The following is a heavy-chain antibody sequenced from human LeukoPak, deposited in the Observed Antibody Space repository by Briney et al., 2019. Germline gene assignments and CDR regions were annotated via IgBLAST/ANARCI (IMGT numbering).Heavy chain of an antibody. CDR2: ITHDGTA. CDR3: ARYERGRYDFRWGSSRHYYYYYRDV. V-gene: IGHV3-69-1*01. Sequence: AESLTLSCVVSGVTFTGYYMTWIRQAPGKGLELIASITHDGTAYYDHSVKGRFTISRDNAKNSLSLQMNTLSVEDTAVYYCARYERGRYDFRWGSSRHYYYYYRDVWPRGPAVTVSS. J-gene: IGHJ6*03. D-gene: IGHD3-16*02. CDR1: GVTFTGYY.